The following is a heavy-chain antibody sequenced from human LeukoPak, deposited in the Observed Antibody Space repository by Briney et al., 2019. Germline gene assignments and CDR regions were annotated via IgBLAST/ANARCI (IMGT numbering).Heavy chain of an antibody. V-gene: IGHV3-7*04. CDR1: GFTFSNYW. Sequence: GGSLRLSCAASGFTFSNYWMSWVRQAPGKGLEWVATIKQDGNEKYYVDSVKGRFTISRDNAKNSLYLQMNYLRAEDTAVYYCARGTRGPHYWGQGTLVTVSS. CDR2: IKQDGNEK. CDR3: ARGTRGPHY. J-gene: IGHJ4*02. D-gene: IGHD3-16*01.